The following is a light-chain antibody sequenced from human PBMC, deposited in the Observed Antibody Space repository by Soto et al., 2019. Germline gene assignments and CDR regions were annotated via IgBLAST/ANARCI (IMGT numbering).Light chain of an antibody. Sequence: QSALTHPASLSGSPGQSITISCTGTVSDVGGYDSVSWYQQHPGRAPKLIIYGVNNRPSGVSNRFSASKSADTASLTISGLQAEDEANYYCCSYTTSTTYVFGTGTKVTVL. V-gene: IGLV2-14*03. CDR3: CSYTTSTTYV. CDR2: GVN. J-gene: IGLJ1*01. CDR1: VSDVGGYDS.